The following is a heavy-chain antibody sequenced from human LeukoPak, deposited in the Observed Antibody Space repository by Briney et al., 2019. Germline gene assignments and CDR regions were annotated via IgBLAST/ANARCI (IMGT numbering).Heavy chain of an antibody. Sequence: SVKVACKASGGTFSSYAISWVRQAPGQGLEWMGGIIPIFGTANYAQKFQGRVTITADESTSTAYMELSSLRSEDTAVYYCARGYCSSTSCSNDAFDIWGQGTMVTVSS. CDR2: IIPIFGTA. CDR1: GGTFSSYA. D-gene: IGHD2-2*01. V-gene: IGHV1-69*01. CDR3: ARGYCSSTSCSNDAFDI. J-gene: IGHJ3*02.